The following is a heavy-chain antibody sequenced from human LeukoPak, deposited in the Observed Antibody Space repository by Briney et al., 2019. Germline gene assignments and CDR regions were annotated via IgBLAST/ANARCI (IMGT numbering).Heavy chain of an antibody. V-gene: IGHV4-59*11. J-gene: IGHJ4*02. CDR2: IYFSGST. CDR1: GGSIRSHC. Sequence: SETLSLTCTVSGGSIRSHCWSWVRQPPGKGLEWIGYIYFSGSTNYNPSLKSRVTISMGATENQFSLKLSSVTAADTAVYYCARGAAPHYSDYWGQGTLVTVSS. CDR3: ARGAAPHYSDY. D-gene: IGHD6-6*01.